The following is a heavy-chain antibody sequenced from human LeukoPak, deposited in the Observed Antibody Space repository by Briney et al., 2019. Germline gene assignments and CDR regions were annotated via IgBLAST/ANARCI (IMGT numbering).Heavy chain of an antibody. CDR2: ISGYNGNT. V-gene: IGHV1-18*01. D-gene: IGHD2-2*01. J-gene: IGHJ4*01. CDR3: TRGGMSGMHY. CDR1: GYTFTTYD. Sequence: ASVKVSRKTSGYTFTTYDISWVRQAPGQGLEWVGWISGYNGNTNYAHNLRGRVTLTTDTSTSTAYLELRSLRSDDTALYYCTRGGMSGMHYWGQGTLVTVSS.